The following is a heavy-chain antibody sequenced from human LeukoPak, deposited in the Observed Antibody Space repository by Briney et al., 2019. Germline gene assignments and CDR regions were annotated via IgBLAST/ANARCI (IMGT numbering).Heavy chain of an antibody. V-gene: IGHV1-3*01. J-gene: IGHJ5*02. CDR1: GYTFTSYA. D-gene: IGHD3-10*01. CDR2: INAGNGNT. Sequence: ASVKVSCKASGYTFTSYAMHWERQAPGQRLEWMGWINAGNGNTKYSQKFQGRVTITRDTSASTAYMELSSLRSEDTAVYYCARVGKALLWFGESDNWFDPWGQGTLVTVSS. CDR3: ARVGKALLWFGESDNWFDP.